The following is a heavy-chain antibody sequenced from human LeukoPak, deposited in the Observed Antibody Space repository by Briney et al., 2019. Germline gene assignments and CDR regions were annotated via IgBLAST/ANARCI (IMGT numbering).Heavy chain of an antibody. Sequence: GGSLRLSCAASGFTFSSDAMHWVRQAPGKGLEWVAVISYDGSNKYYADPVKGRFTISRDNSKNTLYLQMNSLRAEDTAVYYCANTYYYGSGSYHWGQGTLVTVSS. CDR3: ANTYYYGSGSYH. D-gene: IGHD3-10*01. CDR2: ISYDGSNK. J-gene: IGHJ4*02. CDR1: GFTFSSDA. V-gene: IGHV3-30-3*01.